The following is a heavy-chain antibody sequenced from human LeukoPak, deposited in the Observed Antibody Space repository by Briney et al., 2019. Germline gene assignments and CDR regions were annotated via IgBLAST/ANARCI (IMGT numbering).Heavy chain of an antibody. CDR2: IYTSGST. D-gene: IGHD6-19*01. V-gene: IGHV4-4*07. CDR1: GGSISSYY. Sequence: SETLSLTCTVSGGSISSYYWSWIRQPAGKGLEWIGRIYTSGSTNYNPSLKSRVTISIDTSKNQFSLRLSSVTAADTAVYYCARRGAVAADASDIWGQGTLVTVSS. J-gene: IGHJ3*02. CDR3: ARRGAVAADASDI.